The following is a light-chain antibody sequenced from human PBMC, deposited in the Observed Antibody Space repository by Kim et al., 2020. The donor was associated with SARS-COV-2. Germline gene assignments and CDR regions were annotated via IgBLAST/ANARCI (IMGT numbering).Light chain of an antibody. CDR3: QQRSNWPRT. CDR1: QSVSSY. J-gene: IGKJ1*01. V-gene: IGKV3-11*01. CDR2: DAS. Sequence: EIVLTQSPATLSLSPGERATLSCRASQSVSSYLAWYQQKPGQAPRLLIYDASNRATGIPARFGGSGSGTDFTLTISSLEPEDFAVYYCQQRSNWPRTFGQGTKVDIK.